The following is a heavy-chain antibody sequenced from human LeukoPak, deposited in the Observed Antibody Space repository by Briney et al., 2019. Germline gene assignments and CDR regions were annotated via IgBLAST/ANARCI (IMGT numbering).Heavy chain of an antibody. CDR2: FYYSGST. CDR1: GGSISSGDYY. V-gene: IGHV4-39*01. J-gene: IGHJ4*02. D-gene: IGHD3-10*01. Sequence: TSQTLSLTCTVSGGSISSGDYYWGWIRQPPGKGQEWIGSFYYSGSTNYNPSLKSRVTISVDTSKNQFSLKLSSVTAADTAVYYCVYYYGSGSVEYWGQGTLVTVSS. CDR3: VYYYGSGSVEY.